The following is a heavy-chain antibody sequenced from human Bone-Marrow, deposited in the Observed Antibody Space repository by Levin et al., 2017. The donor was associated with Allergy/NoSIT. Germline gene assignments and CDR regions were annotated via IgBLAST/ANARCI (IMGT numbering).Heavy chain of an antibody. V-gene: IGHV3-7*01. Sequence: GGSLRLSCAASGFTFSGVWMSWVRQPPGKGLEWVANIKQDGTEKKYVDSVKGRFTIFRDNAKNSFYLEMNSLRGEDTAVYCCVRGRGLDVWGQGTTVTVSS. CDR1: GFTFSGVW. CDR3: VRGRGLDV. CDR2: IKQDGTEK. J-gene: IGHJ6*02.